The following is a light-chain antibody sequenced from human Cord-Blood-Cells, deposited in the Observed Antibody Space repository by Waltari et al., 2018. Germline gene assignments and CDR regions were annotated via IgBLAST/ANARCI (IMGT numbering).Light chain of an antibody. CDR1: SSDVGGYNY. V-gene: IGLV2-14*03. J-gene: IGLJ1*01. CDR2: DVS. Sequence: QSALTQPASVSGSPGQSITISCTGSSSDVGGYNYVAGYQQHPGKAPKLMVYDVSTRPSGVSKRFSGSKSGNTASLTISGLQAEDEADYYCSSYTSSSTYVFGTGTKVTVL. CDR3: SSYTSSSTYV.